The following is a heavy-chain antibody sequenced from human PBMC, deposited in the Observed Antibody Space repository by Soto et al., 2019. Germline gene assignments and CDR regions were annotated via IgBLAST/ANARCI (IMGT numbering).Heavy chain of an antibody. J-gene: IGHJ6*02. CDR1: GFTFSDYY. Sequence: PGGSLRLSCAASGFTFSDYYMSWIRQAPGKGLEFVSYITPSGDYTNYADSVKGRFTMSRDNSENSMYLQLNSLRAEDTALYYCARGHHGLEVWGHGSPVTVSS. CDR2: ITPSGDYT. V-gene: IGHV3-11*05. CDR3: ARGHHGLEV.